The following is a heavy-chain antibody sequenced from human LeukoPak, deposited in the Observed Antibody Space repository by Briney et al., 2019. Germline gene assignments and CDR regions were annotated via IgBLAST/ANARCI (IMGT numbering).Heavy chain of an antibody. D-gene: IGHD1-20*01. J-gene: IGHJ4*02. CDR2: ISGSGGST. CDR1: GFTFSSYA. V-gene: IGHV3-23*01. CDR3: AKVKWKLIGYFDY. Sequence: GGSLRLSCAASGFTFSSYAMSWVRQAPGKGLEWVSAISGSGGSTYYADSVKGRFTISRDNSKNTLYLQMNSLRAEDTAVYFCAKVKWKLIGYFDYWGQGTLVTVSS.